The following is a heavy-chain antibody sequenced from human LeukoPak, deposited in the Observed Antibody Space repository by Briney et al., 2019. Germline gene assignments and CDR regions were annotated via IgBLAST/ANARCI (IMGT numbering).Heavy chain of an antibody. V-gene: IGHV3-66*03. J-gene: IGHJ5*02. Sequence: GGSLRLSCAGSGFTVSNYYMSWVRQAPGKGLEWVSLIRDSGETFYADSVKGRFTISRDNSKNTMYLQMNRLRVEDTAVYFCARDRAVTQDWVEFDPWGQGTLVTVSS. CDR2: IRDSGET. CDR1: GFTVSNYY. D-gene: IGHD4-17*01. CDR3: ARDRAVTQDWVEFDP.